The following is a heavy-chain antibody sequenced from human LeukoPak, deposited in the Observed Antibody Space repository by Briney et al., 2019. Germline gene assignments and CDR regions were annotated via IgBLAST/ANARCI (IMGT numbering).Heavy chain of an antibody. J-gene: IGHJ4*02. CDR2: ISSSSSYI. V-gene: IGHV3-21*01. D-gene: IGHD2-2*01. Sequence: GGSLRLSCAASGFTFSSYSMNWVRQAPGKGLEWVSSISSSSSYIYYADSVKGRFTISRDNAKNSLYLQMNSLRAEDTAVYYCARDRDGDIVVVPAAKTFDYWGQGTLVTVSS. CDR3: ARDRDGDIVVVPAAKTFDY. CDR1: GFTFSSYS.